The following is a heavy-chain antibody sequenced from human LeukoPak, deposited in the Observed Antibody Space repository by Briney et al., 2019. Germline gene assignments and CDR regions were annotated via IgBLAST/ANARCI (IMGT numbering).Heavy chain of an antibody. Sequence: PSETLSLTCAVSGYSISSGYYWGWIRQPPGNGLEWIGSIYHSGSTYYNPSLKSRVTISVDTSKNQFSLKLSSVTAADTAVYHCARHTYLLWFGEVAFDYWGQGTLVTVSS. CDR2: IYHSGST. CDR1: GYSISSGYY. V-gene: IGHV4-38-2*01. D-gene: IGHD3-10*01. CDR3: ARHTYLLWFGEVAFDY. J-gene: IGHJ4*02.